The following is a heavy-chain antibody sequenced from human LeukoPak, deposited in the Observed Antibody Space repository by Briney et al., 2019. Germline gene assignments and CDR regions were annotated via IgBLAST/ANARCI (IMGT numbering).Heavy chain of an antibody. J-gene: IGHJ4*02. D-gene: IGHD3-10*01. V-gene: IGHV3-23*01. CDR3: AKPHLWFGELGY. CDR1: GFTFSSYA. CDR2: ISGSGGST. Sequence: GGSLRLSCAASGFTFSSYAMSWVRQAPGKGLEWVSAISGSGGSTYYADSVKGRFTISRDNSKNTLYLQMNSLRAEDMAVYYCAKPHLWFGELGYWGQGTLVTVSS.